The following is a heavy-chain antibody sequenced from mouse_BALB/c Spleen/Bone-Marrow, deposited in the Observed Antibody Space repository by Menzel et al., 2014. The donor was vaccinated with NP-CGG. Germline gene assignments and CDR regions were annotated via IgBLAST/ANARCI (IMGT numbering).Heavy chain of an antibody. Sequence: VQLQQSGPELVKPGASVKISCKASGYAFSSSWMNWVKQRPGQGLEWIGRIFPGDGDTYYNGKFKGKATLTADKSSSTACMQLSSLTSVDSAVYFGARSDGYRAMDYWGQGTSVTVSS. D-gene: IGHD2-3*01. V-gene: IGHV1-82*01. CDR2: IFPGDGDT. CDR1: GYAFSSSW. J-gene: IGHJ4*01. CDR3: ARSDGYRAMDY.